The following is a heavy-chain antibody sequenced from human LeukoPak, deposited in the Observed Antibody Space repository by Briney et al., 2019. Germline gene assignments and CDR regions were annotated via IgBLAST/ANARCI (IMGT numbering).Heavy chain of an antibody. V-gene: IGHV1-18*01. CDR2: ISGYNGNT. J-gene: IGHJ5*02. CDR3: ARDLAWGSSAAPALGFNWLDP. Sequence: GASVKVSCKASGYTFSSHGFSWVRQAPGQGLTWMGWISGYNGNTNYAQKFQGRVTLTTDSSTSTGYMELRSLRSDDTAVYYCARDLAWGSSAAPALGFNWLDPWGQGTLVTVSS. D-gene: IGHD6-13*01. CDR1: GYTFSSHG.